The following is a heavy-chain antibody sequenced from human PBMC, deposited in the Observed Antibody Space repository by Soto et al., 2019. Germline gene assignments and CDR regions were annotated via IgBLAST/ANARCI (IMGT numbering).Heavy chain of an antibody. D-gene: IGHD4-17*01. J-gene: IGHJ4*02. Sequence: EVQLVESGGGLVQPGGSLRLSCAASGFTVSSDYMSWVRQAPGKGLEWVSVIYSGGSTYYADSVKGRFTISRDNSKNTLYLQMNSLRAEDTAVYYCARDRVGDYGVDYWGQGTLVTVSS. CDR3: ARDRVGDYGVDY. CDR1: GFTVSSDY. CDR2: IYSGGST. V-gene: IGHV3-66*01.